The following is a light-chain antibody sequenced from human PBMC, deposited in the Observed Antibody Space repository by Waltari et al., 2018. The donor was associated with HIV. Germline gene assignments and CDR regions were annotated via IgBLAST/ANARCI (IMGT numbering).Light chain of an antibody. CDR2: KET. CDR3: VGWDSRLRGYV. Sequence: QSVLTQPPSASGAPGQRVTISCSGSSSNIENDNVYWYQQFPGAAPKLRIYKETQRPSGVPDRFTGSKSGTSAFLASGGLRSDDEADYYCVGWDSRLRGYVFGAGTKVTVL. V-gene: IGLV1-47*01. CDR1: SSNIENDN. J-gene: IGLJ1*01.